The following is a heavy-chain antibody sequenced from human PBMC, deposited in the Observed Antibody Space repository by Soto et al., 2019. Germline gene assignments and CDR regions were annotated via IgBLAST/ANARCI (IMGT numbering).Heavy chain of an antibody. J-gene: IGHJ4*02. CDR1: GGSISSYY. Sequence: SETLSLTCTVSGGSISSYYWSWIRQPPGKGLEWIGYIYYSGSINYNPSLKSRVIISIDTAKNQFSLNLSSVTAADTAVYYCARLPRGIAAFDYWGQGTLVTVSS. CDR2: IYYSGSI. V-gene: IGHV4-59*08. D-gene: IGHD6-6*01. CDR3: ARLPRGIAAFDY.